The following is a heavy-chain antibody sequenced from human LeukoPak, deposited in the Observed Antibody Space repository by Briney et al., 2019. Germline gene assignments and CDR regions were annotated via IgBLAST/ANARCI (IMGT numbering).Heavy chain of an antibody. Sequence: GGSLRLSCAASGFTFSSYGMNWVRQAPGTGLEWVSYVSPSSSSIYYADSVKGRFTISRDNSKNTLYLQMNSLRAEDTAVYYCAKLGIFRESRAALSYWGQGTLVTVSS. J-gene: IGHJ4*02. V-gene: IGHV3-48*01. D-gene: IGHD2-21*01. CDR3: AKLGIFRESRAALSY. CDR1: GFTFSSYG. CDR2: VSPSSSSI.